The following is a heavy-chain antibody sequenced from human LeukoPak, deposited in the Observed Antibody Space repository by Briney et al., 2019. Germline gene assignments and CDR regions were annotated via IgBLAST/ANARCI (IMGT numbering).Heavy chain of an antibody. J-gene: IGHJ2*01. CDR2: IIPIFGTA. Sequence: SVKVSCKASGGTFSSYAISWVRQAPGQGLGWMGGIIPIFGTANYAQKFQGRVTITTDESTSTAYMELSSLRSEDTAVYYCARDVVGSYYSGYFDLWGRGTLVTVSS. CDR1: GGTFSSYA. V-gene: IGHV1-69*05. D-gene: IGHD1-26*01. CDR3: ARDVVGSYYSGYFDL.